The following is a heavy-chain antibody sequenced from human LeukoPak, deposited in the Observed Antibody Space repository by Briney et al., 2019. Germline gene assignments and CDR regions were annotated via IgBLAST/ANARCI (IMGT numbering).Heavy chain of an antibody. V-gene: IGHV1-69*04. Sequence: GASVKVSCKASGGTFSSYAISWVRQAPGQGLEWMGRIIPILGIANYAQKFQGRVTITADKSTSTAYMELSSLRSEDTAVYYCARSIVDGYNSMGAFDIWGQGTMVTVSS. D-gene: IGHD5-24*01. CDR2: IIPILGIA. J-gene: IGHJ3*02. CDR1: GGTFSSYA. CDR3: ARSIVDGYNSMGAFDI.